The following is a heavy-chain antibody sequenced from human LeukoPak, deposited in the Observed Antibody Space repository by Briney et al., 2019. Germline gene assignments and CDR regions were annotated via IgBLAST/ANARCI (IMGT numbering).Heavy chain of an antibody. V-gene: IGHV3-23*01. CDR3: AKETNDYGDYYYYGMDV. CDR2: ISGSGGST. D-gene: IGHD4-17*01. CDR1: GFTFSSYA. J-gene: IGHJ6*02. Sequence: GGSLRLSCAASGFTFSSYAMSWVRQAPGKGLEWVSAISGSGGSTYYADSVKGRFTISRDNSKNTLYLQMNSLRAEDTAVYYCAKETNDYGDYYYYGMDVWGQGTTVTVSS.